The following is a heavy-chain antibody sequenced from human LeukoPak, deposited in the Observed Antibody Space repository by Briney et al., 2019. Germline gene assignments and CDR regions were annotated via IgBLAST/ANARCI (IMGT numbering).Heavy chain of an antibody. V-gene: IGHV3-21*01. Sequence: GGSLRLSCAASGFTFSSYSMNWVRRAPGKGLEWVSSISSSSYIYYADSVKGRFTISRDNAKNSLYLQMNSLRAEDTAVYYCARVLWFGELDDFDYWGQGTLVTVSS. CDR3: ARVLWFGELDDFDY. J-gene: IGHJ4*02. D-gene: IGHD3-10*01. CDR1: GFTFSSYS. CDR2: ISSSSYI.